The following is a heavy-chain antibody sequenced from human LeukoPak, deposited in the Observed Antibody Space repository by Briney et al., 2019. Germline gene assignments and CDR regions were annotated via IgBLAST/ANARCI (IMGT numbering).Heavy chain of an antibody. CDR2: IWHDGSKN. J-gene: IGHJ4*02. CDR1: GFTFSFFG. CDR3: AREDSRTGLGYFDH. Sequence: GGSLRLSCAASGFTFSFFGMHWVRQAPGKGLEWVALIWHDGSKNYYADSVKGRFTISRDNSKNTLFLQMNSLRAEDRAVYYCAREDSRTGLGYFDHWGQGTLVTVSS. V-gene: IGHV3-33*01. D-gene: IGHD1-14*01.